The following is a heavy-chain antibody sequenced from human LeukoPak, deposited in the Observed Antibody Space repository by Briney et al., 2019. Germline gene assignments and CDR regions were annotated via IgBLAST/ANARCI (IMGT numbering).Heavy chain of an antibody. D-gene: IGHD3-16*01. CDR3: ARDATRGGDFDY. CDR1: GFTFSTYW. Sequence: PGGSLRLSCAASGFTFSTYWMTWVRQAPGKGLEWVANINQGGSGEYYVDSVKGRFTISRDNAKNSLYLQMNSLRVEDTAVYYCARDATRGGDFDYWGQGTLVTVSS. J-gene: IGHJ4*02. CDR2: INQGGSGE. V-gene: IGHV3-7*01.